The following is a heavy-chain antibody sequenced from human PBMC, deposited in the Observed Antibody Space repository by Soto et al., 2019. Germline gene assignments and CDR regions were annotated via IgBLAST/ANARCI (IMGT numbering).Heavy chain of an antibody. J-gene: IGHJ6*02. CDR3: ARMDGGGPPPNRNYAGSALAYRNYYYYGMDV. V-gene: IGHV1-18*01. D-gene: IGHD1-7*01. Sequence: ASVKVSCKASGYTFTSYGISWVRQAPGQGLEWMGWISAYNGNTNYAQKLQGRVTMTTDTSTSTAYMELRSLRSDDTAVYYCARMDGGGPPPNRNYAGSALAYRNYYYYGMDVWG. CDR1: GYTFTSYG. CDR2: ISAYNGNT.